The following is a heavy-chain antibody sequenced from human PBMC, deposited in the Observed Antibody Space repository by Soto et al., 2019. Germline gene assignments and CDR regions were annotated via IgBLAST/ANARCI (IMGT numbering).Heavy chain of an antibody. J-gene: IGHJ3*02. V-gene: IGHV1-69*08. CDR2: IIPILGIA. Sequence: QVQLVQSGAEVKKPGSSVKVSCKASGGTFSSYTISWVRQAPGQGLEWMGRIIPILGIANYAQKFQGRVTITADKSTSTAYMELSSLRSEDTAVYYWARDPTHYDILTGPADAFDIWGQGTMVTVSS. CDR3: ARDPTHYDILTGPADAFDI. D-gene: IGHD3-9*01. CDR1: GGTFSSYT.